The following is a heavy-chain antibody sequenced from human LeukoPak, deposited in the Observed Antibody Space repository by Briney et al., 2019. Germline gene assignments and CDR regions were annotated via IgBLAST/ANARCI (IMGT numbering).Heavy chain of an antibody. CDR3: ARHLGSGILYNWFDP. CDR1: GGSISSYY. J-gene: IGHJ5*02. D-gene: IGHD3-10*01. V-gene: IGHV4-59*08. Sequence: SETLSLTCTVSGGSISSYYWSWIRQPPGKGLEWIGYIYYDGSTNYNPSLESRVTISVDTSKNQFSLKLTSVTAADTAVYYCARHLGSGILYNWFDPWGQGTLVTVSS. CDR2: IYYDGST.